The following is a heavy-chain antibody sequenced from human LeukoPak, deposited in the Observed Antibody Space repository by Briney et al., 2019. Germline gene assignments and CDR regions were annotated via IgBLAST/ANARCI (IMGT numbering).Heavy chain of an antibody. D-gene: IGHD4-17*01. CDR2: LYYTGST. V-gene: IGHV4-59*01. CDR3: ARDSSTVTTRHFDY. Sequence: SETLSLTCTVSGGSLNNFYWTWIRQPPAKGLEYIGYLYYTGSTYYNPSLKNRVTISVDTSRNQFSLRLNYVTAADTAVYYCARDSSTVTTRHFDYWGQGTLVTVSS. CDR1: GGSLNNFY. J-gene: IGHJ4*02.